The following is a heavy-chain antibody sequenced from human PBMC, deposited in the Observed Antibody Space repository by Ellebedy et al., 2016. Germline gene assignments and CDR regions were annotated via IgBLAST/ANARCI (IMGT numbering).Heavy chain of an antibody. D-gene: IGHD3-22*01. CDR2: IYYSGST. CDR1: GGSISSSTYY. V-gene: IGHV4-39*07. J-gene: IGHJ4*02. CDR3: ARAPSDDSSGYYFDY. Sequence: SETLSLTCTVSGGSISSSTYYWDWIRQPPGKGLEWIGSIYYSGSTYYNPSLKSRVTISVDTSKNQFSLKLSSVTAADTAVYYCARAPSDDSSGYYFDYWGQGTLVTATS.